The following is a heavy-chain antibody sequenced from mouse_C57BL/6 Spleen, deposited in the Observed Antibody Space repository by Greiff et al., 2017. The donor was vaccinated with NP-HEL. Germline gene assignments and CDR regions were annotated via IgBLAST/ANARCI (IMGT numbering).Heavy chain of an antibody. V-gene: IGHV1-72*01. CDR1: GYTFTSYW. Sequence: VQLQQPGAELVKPGASVKLSCKASGYTFTSYWMHWVKQRPGRGLEWIGRIDPNSGGTKYNEKFKSKATLTVDKPSSTAYMQISSLTSEDAEGYDCARGDGNYLFAYWGQGTLGTVSA. D-gene: IGHD2-1*01. CDR3: ARGDGNYLFAY. J-gene: IGHJ3*01. CDR2: IDPNSGGT.